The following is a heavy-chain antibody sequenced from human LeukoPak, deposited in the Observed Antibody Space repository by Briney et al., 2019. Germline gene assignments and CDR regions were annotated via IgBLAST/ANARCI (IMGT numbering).Heavy chain of an antibody. J-gene: IGHJ1*01. CDR2: ISAYNGNT. CDR1: GYTFTSYG. Sequence: ASVKVSCKASGYTFTSYGISWVRQAPGQGLEWMGWISAYNGNTNYAQKLQGRVTMTTDTSTSTAYMELRSLRSDDTAVYYCARDSATGGNRAYRFQHWGQGTLVTVSS. V-gene: IGHV1-18*01. D-gene: IGHD4-23*01. CDR3: ARDSATGGNRAYRFQH.